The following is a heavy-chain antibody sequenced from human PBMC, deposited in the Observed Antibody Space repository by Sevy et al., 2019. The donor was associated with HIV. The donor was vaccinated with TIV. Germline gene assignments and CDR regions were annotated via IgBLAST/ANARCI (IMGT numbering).Heavy chain of an antibody. CDR1: GFTFSNYG. V-gene: IGHV3-30*02. D-gene: IGHD6-6*01. Sequence: GGCLRLSCAASGFTFSNYGMHWVRQAPGKGLEWVALIRFDASTKYYKDSVKDRFTVSRDNAKNILYLQMNSLRPEDTAVYYCAKDLTGRYTSSSGDFDYWGQGTLVTVSS. CDR2: IRFDASTK. J-gene: IGHJ4*02. CDR3: AKDLTGRYTSSSGDFDY.